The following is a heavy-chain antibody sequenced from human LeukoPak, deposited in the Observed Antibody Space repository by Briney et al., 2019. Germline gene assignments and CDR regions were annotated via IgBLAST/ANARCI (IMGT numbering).Heavy chain of an antibody. V-gene: IGHV1-24*01. J-gene: IGHJ4*02. CDR1: GYTLTELS. Sequence: GASVKVSCKVSGYTLTELSMHWVRQAPGKGLEWMGGFDPEDGETIYAQKFQGRVTMTEDTSTDTAYMELSSLRSEDTAVYYCATGTGLLLEWFIGFDYWGQGTLVTVSS. CDR3: ATGTGLLLEWFIGFDY. D-gene: IGHD3-3*01. CDR2: FDPEDGET.